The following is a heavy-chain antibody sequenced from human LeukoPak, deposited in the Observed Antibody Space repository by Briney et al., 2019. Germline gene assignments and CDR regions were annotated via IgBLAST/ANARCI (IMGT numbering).Heavy chain of an antibody. CDR3: ARDREPYYFDY. CDR1: GYSISSGYY. D-gene: IGHD1-14*01. J-gene: IGHJ4*02. CDR2: MYHSGST. V-gene: IGHV4-38-2*02. Sequence: SETLSLTCTVSGYSISSGYYWGWIRQPPGKGLEWIGSMYHSGSTYYNPSLKSRVTISVDTSQNQFSLKLSSVTAADTAVYYCARDREPYYFDYWGQGTLVTVSS.